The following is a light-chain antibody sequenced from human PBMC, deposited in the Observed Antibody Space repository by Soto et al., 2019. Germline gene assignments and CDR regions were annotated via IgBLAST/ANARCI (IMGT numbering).Light chain of an antibody. CDR3: QQYGSPPSLT. CDR1: QSVSGSY. V-gene: IGKV3-20*01. CDR2: GAS. J-gene: IGKJ4*01. Sequence: EIVLTQSPGTLSLSPGERVTLSCRASQSVSGSYLAWYQQKPGQAPRLLINGASSRATGIPDRFSGSGSGTDFTLTISRLEPEDFAVYYCQQYGSPPSLTFGGGTKLEIK.